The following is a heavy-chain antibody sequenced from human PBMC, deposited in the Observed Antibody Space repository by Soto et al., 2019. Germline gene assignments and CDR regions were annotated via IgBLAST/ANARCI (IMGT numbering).Heavy chain of an antibody. CDR3: GREFGSGSRFDS. D-gene: IGHD3-10*01. V-gene: IGHV1-18*01. J-gene: IGHJ4*02. Sequence: QVQLVQSGAEVKKPGASVKVSCKASGYTFTSYGISWVRQAPGQGLEWMGWISAYNGNTNYAQKLPGRVAMTTDRSTSKAYMELRSLRSDDTVVYYCGREFGSGSRFDSWGQGTLVTVSS. CDR2: ISAYNGNT. CDR1: GYTFTSYG.